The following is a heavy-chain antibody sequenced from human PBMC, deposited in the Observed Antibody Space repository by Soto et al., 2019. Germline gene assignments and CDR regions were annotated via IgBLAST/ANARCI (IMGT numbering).Heavy chain of an antibody. CDR3: ARDRAAAGTLTYYFDY. D-gene: IGHD6-13*01. J-gene: IGHJ4*02. CDR2: ISSSSSYI. CDR1: GFTFSSYS. Sequence: EVQLVESGGGLVKPGGSLRLSCAASGFTFSSYSMNWVRQAPGKGLEWVSSISSSSSYIYYADSVKGRFTISRDNAKNSLYLQMNSLRAEDTAVYYCARDRAAAGTLTYYFDYWGQGTPVTVSS. V-gene: IGHV3-21*01.